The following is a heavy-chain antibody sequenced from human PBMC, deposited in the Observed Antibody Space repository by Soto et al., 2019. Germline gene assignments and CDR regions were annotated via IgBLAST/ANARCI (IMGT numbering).Heavy chain of an antibody. CDR2: IYYSGST. J-gene: IGHJ4*02. V-gene: IGHV4-59*08. D-gene: IGHD4-17*01. Sequence: QVQLQESGPGLVKPSETLSLTCTVSGGSISSYYWSWIRQPPGKGLEWIGYIYYSGSTNYNPSLKSRVTISVDTSKNQFSLKLSSVTAADTAVYYCARRYGVGFDSWGQGTLVTVSS. CDR1: GGSISSYY. CDR3: ARRYGVGFDS.